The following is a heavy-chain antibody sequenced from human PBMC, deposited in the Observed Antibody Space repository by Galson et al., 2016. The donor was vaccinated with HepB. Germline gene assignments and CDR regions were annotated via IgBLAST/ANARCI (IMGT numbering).Heavy chain of an antibody. CDR3: AQRNLYDSGSYCFDP. V-gene: IGHV2-5*02. D-gene: IGHD3-10*01. CDR1: GFSLSSSGVG. CDR2: IYWDDDK. J-gene: IGHJ5*02. Sequence: PALVKPTQTLTLTCTLSGFSLSSSGVGVGWIRQPPGKALEWLALIYWDDDKRYSPSLKSRLTITKDTSKNQVVLTMTKMDPVDTATYYCAQRNLYDSGSYCFDPGGQGARVTVSS.